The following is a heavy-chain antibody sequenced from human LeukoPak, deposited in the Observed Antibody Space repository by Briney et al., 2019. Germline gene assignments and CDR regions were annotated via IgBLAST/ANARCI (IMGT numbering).Heavy chain of an antibody. CDR1: GASISTYY. D-gene: IGHD6-6*01. V-gene: IGHV4-4*07. CDR3: AREKYSSSRSRWYFDL. J-gene: IGHJ2*01. CDR2: IKTSGST. Sequence: SETLSLTCRVSGASISTYYWSWIRQPVGKGLEWIGQIKTSGSTRCNSSLKSRVTISVDTSKNQFSLKLSSVTAADTAVYYCAREKYSSSRSRWYFDLWGRGTLVTVSS.